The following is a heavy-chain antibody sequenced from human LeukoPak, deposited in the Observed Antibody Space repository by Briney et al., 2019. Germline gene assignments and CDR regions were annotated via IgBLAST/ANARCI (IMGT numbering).Heavy chain of an antibody. CDR1: GFTFSSYW. CDR2: IKQDGSEN. V-gene: IGHV3-7*04. D-gene: IGHD5-18*01. J-gene: IGHJ6*03. Sequence: GGSLRLSCAVSGFTFSSYWMSWVRQAPGKGLEWVANIKQDGSENYYVDSVRGRFTISRDNAKNSMYLRMNSLRAEDTAVYYCARAGMETDPLDYYNYMDVWGKGTTVTVSS. CDR3: ARAGMETDPLDYYNYMDV.